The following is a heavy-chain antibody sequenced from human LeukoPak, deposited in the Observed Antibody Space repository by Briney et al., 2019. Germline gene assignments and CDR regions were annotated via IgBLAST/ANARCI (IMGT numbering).Heavy chain of an antibody. CDR2: IGTAGDT. CDR1: GFTFSSYD. CDR3: VRSLLGRDDY. V-gene: IGHV3-13*04. Sequence: GGSLRLSCAASGFTFSSYDMXWVRQATGXGLEWVSVIGTAGDTYYPGSVKGRFTISRDNAKNTLYLQMNSLRVEDTAVYYCVRSLLGRDDYWGQGTLVTVSS. J-gene: IGHJ4*02. D-gene: IGHD1-26*01.